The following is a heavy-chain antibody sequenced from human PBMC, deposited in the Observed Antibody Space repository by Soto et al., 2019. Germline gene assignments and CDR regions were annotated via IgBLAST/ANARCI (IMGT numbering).Heavy chain of an antibody. D-gene: IGHD2-15*01. CDR1: GFTFSSYG. Sequence: QVQLVESGGGVVQPGRSLRLSCAAFGFTFSSYGMHWVRQAPGKGLEWVAVISYDGSNKYYADSVKGRFTISRDNSKNTLYLQMNSLRAEDTAVYYCAKDQVAATSYYYYGMDVWGQGTTVTVSS. CDR3: AKDQVAATSYYYYGMDV. CDR2: ISYDGSNK. J-gene: IGHJ6*02. V-gene: IGHV3-30*18.